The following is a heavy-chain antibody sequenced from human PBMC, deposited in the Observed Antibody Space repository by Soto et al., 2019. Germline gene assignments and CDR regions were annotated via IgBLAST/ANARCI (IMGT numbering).Heavy chain of an antibody. CDR2: IIPLFGTA. V-gene: IGHV1-69*13. J-gene: IGHJ4*02. D-gene: IGHD2-2*01. CDR1: GGTFSSYA. Sequence: GASVKVSCKASGGTFSSYAISWVRQAPGQGLEWMGGIIPLFGTANYAQKFQGRVTITADESTSTAYMELSSLRSEDTAVYYCARDPTQYCSSTSCFPPTLDYWGQGTLVTVSS. CDR3: ARDPTQYCSSTSCFPPTLDY.